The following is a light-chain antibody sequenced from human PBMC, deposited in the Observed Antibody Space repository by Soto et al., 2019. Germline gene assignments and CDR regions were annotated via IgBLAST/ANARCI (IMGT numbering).Light chain of an antibody. CDR2: GAS. V-gene: IGKV3-20*01. J-gene: IGKJ1*01. Sequence: ETVLTQSPGTLSLSPGDRATLSCRASQSVSSSYLAWYQQKPGQAPRLLIYGASSRATGIPDRFSGSGSGTDFTLTISRLEPEDFALYYCQQFASSPWTFGQGPKVEIK. CDR1: QSVSSSY. CDR3: QQFASSPWT.